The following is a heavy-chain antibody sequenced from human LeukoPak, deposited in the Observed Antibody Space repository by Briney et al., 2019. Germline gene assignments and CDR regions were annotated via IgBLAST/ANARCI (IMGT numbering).Heavy chain of an antibody. J-gene: IGHJ6*02. CDR3: ARLALRQWLGTTLYYYYGMDV. Sequence: EASVKVSCKASGGTFSLYAINWVRQAPGQGLEWMGWINPNSGGTNYAQKFQGRVTMTRDTSISTAYMELSRLRSDDTAVYYCARLALRQWLGTTLYYYYGMDVWGQGTTVTVSS. V-gene: IGHV1-2*02. CDR2: INPNSGGT. D-gene: IGHD6-19*01. CDR1: GGTFSLYA.